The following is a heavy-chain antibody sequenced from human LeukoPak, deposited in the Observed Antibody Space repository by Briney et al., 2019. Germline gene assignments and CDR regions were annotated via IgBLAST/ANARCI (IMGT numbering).Heavy chain of an antibody. J-gene: IGHJ6*02. Sequence: TPSETLSLTCTVSGGSISSYYWSWIRQPAGKGLEWIGRIYTSGSTNYNPSLKSRVTMSVDTSKNQFSLKLSSVTAADTAVYYCARAAVEQLGYYYYYGMDVWGQGTTVTVSS. CDR2: IYTSGST. D-gene: IGHD6-13*01. CDR3: ARAAVEQLGYYYYYGMDV. CDR1: GGSISSYY. V-gene: IGHV4-4*07.